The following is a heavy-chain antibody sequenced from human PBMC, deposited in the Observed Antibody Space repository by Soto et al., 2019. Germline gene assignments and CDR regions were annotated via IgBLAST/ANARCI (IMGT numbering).Heavy chain of an antibody. J-gene: IGHJ5*02. D-gene: IGHD2-2*02. Sequence: SETRSLTCTVSVGSIISYYWSWIRQPSGKGLEWIGRIYTSGSTNYNPSLKSRFTMSVDTSKNQFSLKLSSVTAADTAVYYCARDWGAAIHNWFDPWGQVRPGHRLL. CDR2: IYTSGST. CDR1: VGSIISYY. CDR3: ARDWGAAIHNWFDP. V-gene: IGHV4-4*07.